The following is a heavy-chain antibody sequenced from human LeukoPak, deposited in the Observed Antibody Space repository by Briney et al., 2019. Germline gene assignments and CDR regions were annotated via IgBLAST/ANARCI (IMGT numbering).Heavy chain of an antibody. Sequence: GGSLRLSCAASGFTFSSYGMSWVRQAPGKGLEWVSAISGSGGSTYYADSVKGRFTISRDNSKNTLYLQMNSLRAEDTAVYYCAKAATQQRVPRYFAYWGQGPLVTVSS. CDR1: GFTFSSYG. CDR3: AKAATQQRVPRYFAY. D-gene: IGHD6-13*01. V-gene: IGHV3-23*01. J-gene: IGHJ4*02. CDR2: ISGSGGST.